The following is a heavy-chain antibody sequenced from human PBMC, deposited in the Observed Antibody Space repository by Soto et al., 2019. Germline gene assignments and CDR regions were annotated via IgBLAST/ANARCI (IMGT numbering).Heavy chain of an antibody. Sequence: PGGSLRLSCAASGFTFSSYAMHWVRQAPGKGLEWVAVISYDGSNKYYADSVKGRFTISRDNSKNTLYLQMNSLRAEDTAVYYCASDPNRGDYYYGMDVWGQGTTVTVSS. J-gene: IGHJ6*02. CDR3: ASDPNRGDYYYGMDV. V-gene: IGHV3-30-3*01. D-gene: IGHD4-17*01. CDR1: GFTFSSYA. CDR2: ISYDGSNK.